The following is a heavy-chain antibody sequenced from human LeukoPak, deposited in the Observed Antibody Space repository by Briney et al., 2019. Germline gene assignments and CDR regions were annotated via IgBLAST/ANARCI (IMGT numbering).Heavy chain of an antibody. CDR1: GGSITSYY. V-gene: IGHV4-59*08. Sequence: SETLSLTCTVSGGSITSYYWSWIRQPPGKGLEWIGYIYYSGSTDYNPSLKSRVTVSVDTSKSQFSLKLTSVTAADTAVYYCARHADYGGYLDYWGQGTLVTVSS. CDR3: ARHADYGGYLDY. J-gene: IGHJ4*02. D-gene: IGHD4-23*01. CDR2: IYYSGST.